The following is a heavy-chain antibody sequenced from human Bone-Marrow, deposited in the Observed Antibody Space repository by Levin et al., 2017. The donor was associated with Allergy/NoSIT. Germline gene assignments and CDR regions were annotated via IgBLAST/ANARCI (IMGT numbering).Heavy chain of an antibody. CDR3: ARDSAWVRYYDYIWGSYLPDRYFDY. V-gene: IGHV7-4-1*02. J-gene: IGHJ4*02. Sequence: ASVKVSCKASGYTFTSYAMNWVRQAPGQGLEWMGWINTNTGNPTYAQGFTGRFVFSLDTSVSTAYLQISSLKAEDTAVYYCARDSAWVRYYDYIWGSYLPDRYFDYWGQGTLVTVSS. CDR1: GYTFTSYA. CDR2: INTNTGNP. D-gene: IGHD3-16*01.